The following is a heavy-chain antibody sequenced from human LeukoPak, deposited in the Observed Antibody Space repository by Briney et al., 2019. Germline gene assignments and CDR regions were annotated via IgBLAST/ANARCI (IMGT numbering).Heavy chain of an antibody. CDR2: ISYDGSNK. CDR1: GFTFSSYA. Sequence: GGSLRLSCAASGFTFSSYAMHWVRQAPGKGLEWVAVISYDGSNKYYADSVKGRFTISRDNVKNLLSLQMSSLGGEDTGVYFCARVNPLLAPGAFDIWGQGTMVAVSS. V-gene: IGHV3-30-3*01. J-gene: IGHJ3*02. CDR3: ARVNPLLAPGAFDI. D-gene: IGHD2-15*01.